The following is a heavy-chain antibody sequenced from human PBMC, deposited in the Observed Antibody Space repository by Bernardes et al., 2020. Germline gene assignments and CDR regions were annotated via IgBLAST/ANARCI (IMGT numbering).Heavy chain of an antibody. Sequence: GGSLRLSCAASGFTFSDYYMTWIRQAPGKGLEWVSYISSRGNTIYYADSVRGRFTISRDNAKNSLYLQMDSLRAEDSAVYYCAKAFWSNYYLAVFDFWGQGTLVTVSS. J-gene: IGHJ4*02. D-gene: IGHD3-3*01. CDR1: GFTFSDYY. CDR2: ISSRGNTI. CDR3: AKAFWSNYYLAVFDF. V-gene: IGHV3-11*01.